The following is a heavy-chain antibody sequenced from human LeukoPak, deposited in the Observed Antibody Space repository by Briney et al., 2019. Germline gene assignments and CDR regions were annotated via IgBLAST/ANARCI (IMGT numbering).Heavy chain of an antibody. D-gene: IGHD3-10*01. CDR3: ARVLSYGSSPYYYYMDV. CDR1: GGSISSSTYY. V-gene: IGHV4-39*07. J-gene: IGHJ6*03. CDR2: IYNSGSS. Sequence: PSETLSLTCTVSGGSISSSTYYWGWIRQPPGKGLEWIGSIYNSGSSYYNPSLKSRVTISVDTSKNKFSLKVSSVTAADTAVYYCARVLSYGSSPYYYYMDVWGKGTTVTVSS.